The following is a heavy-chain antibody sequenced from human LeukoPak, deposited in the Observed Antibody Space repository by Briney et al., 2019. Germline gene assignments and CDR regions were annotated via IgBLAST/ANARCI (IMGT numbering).Heavy chain of an antibody. J-gene: IGHJ4*02. D-gene: IGHD4-17*01. CDR2: MNPTSGNT. CDR1: GYTFTSYD. V-gene: IGHV1-8*01. CDR3: ERGGFRGDRDY. Sequence: ASVKVSCKASGYTFTSYDINWVRQSTGQGLEWMGWMNPTSGNTGYAQKFQGRVTMTRDTSVSTAYMELSSLRSEDTAVYYCERGGFRGDRDYWGQGTLLTVSS.